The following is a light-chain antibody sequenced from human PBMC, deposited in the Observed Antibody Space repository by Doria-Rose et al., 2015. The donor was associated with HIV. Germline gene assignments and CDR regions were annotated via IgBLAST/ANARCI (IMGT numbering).Light chain of an antibody. Sequence: TQSPSSLSASVGDRLTITCQASQDISNYLNWYQQKPGKAPKLLIYDASNLERGVPSRFSGSGSGTDFTFTISSLRPEDIATYYCQQYDDFPYTFGQGTNLKIK. CDR3: QQYDDFPYT. CDR1: QDISNY. V-gene: IGKV1-33*01. J-gene: IGKJ2*01. CDR2: DAS.